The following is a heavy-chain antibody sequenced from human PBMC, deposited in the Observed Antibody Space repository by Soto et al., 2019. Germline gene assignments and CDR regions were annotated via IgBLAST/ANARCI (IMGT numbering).Heavy chain of an antibody. V-gene: IGHV4-34*01. CDR3: ARVSIAVSDHYYFDY. D-gene: IGHD6-19*01. CDR1: GGSFSDYY. Sequence: SETLSLTCAVYGGSFSDYYWSWIRQPPGKGLEWIGEINHSGSTNYNPSLKSRVTISVDTSKNQFSLKLSSVTAADTAVYYCARVSIAVSDHYYFDYWGQGTLVTVSS. CDR2: INHSGST. J-gene: IGHJ4*02.